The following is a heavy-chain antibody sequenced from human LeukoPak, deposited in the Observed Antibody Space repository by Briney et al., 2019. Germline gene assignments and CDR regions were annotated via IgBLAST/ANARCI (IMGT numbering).Heavy chain of an antibody. V-gene: IGHV3-15*01. D-gene: IGHD5-18*01. CDR3: TTPDTAGIDY. J-gene: IGHJ4*02. CDR1: GFTFTNAW. Sequence: GGSLRLSCAASGFTFTNAWMSWVRQAPGKGLEWVSRIKSKIDGGTTDYAAPVKGRFTISRDDSKNTLYLQMNSLKTEDTAVYYCTTPDTAGIDYWGQGILVTVSS. CDR2: IKSKIDGGTT.